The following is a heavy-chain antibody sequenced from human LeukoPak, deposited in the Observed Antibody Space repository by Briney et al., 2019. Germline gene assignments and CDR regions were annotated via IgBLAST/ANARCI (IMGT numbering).Heavy chain of an antibody. CDR1: GYTFTGYY. V-gene: IGHV1-2*02. CDR3: ARARSITMVRGVIINY. D-gene: IGHD3-10*01. CDR2: INPNSGGT. Sequence: ASVKVSCKASGYTFTGYYMHWVRQAPGQGLEWMGWINPNSGGTNYAQKFQGRVTMTRDTSISTAYMELSRLRSDDTAVYYCARARSITMVRGVIINYWGQGTLVTVSS. J-gene: IGHJ4*02.